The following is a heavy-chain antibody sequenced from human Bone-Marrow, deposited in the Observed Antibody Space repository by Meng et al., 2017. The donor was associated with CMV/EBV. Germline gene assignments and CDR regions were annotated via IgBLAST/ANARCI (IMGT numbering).Heavy chain of an antibody. D-gene: IGHD2-2*01. Sequence: GESLKISCAASGFTFNNYAMHWVRQAPGKGLQWVAVVSNDGNNKYYADSVKGRFTISRDNSKNTLDLHMSRLRAEDTAMYYCAKKGPYCSSTSCPPDAFDIWGQGTMVTVSS. CDR1: GFTFNNYA. CDR2: VSNDGNNK. V-gene: IGHV3-30-3*02. J-gene: IGHJ3*02. CDR3: AKKGPYCSSTSCPPDAFDI.